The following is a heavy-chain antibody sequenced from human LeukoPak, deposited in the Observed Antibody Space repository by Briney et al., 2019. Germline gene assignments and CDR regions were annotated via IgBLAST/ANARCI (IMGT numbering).Heavy chain of an antibody. CDR1: GFTVSSNY. CDR3: ARGGSGDIFDI. D-gene: IGHD2-21*01. CDR2: IYGGGST. J-gene: IGHJ3*02. V-gene: IGHV3-53*01. Sequence: GGSLRLSCAASGFTVSSNYMSWVRQAPGKGLEWVSVIYGGGSTDYADSVKGRFTISRDNLKNTLYLQMNSLRAEGTAVYYCARGGSGDIFDIWGQGTMVTVSS.